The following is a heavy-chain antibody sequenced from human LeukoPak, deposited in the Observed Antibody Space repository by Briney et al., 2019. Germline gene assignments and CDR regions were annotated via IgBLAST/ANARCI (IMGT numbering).Heavy chain of an antibody. Sequence: PGGSLRLSCAASGFTFSGSAMHWVRQASGKGLEWVGRIRSKANSYATAYAASVKGRVTISRDDSKNTAYLRMNSLKTEDTAVYYCTSHTNYDSSGYYDYWGQGTLVTVSS. V-gene: IGHV3-73*01. CDR1: GFTFSGSA. CDR3: TSHTNYDSSGYYDY. D-gene: IGHD3-22*01. CDR2: IRSKANSYAT. J-gene: IGHJ4*02.